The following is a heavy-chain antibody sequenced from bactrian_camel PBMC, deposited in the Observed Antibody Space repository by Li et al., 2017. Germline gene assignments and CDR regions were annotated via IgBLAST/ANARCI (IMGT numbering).Heavy chain of an antibody. J-gene: IGHJ4*01. Sequence: VQLVESGGGLVQPGGSLRLSCAASGFTFSSYYMSWVRQAPGRGLEWVSEINSGGDSTYYATSVKGRFTISRDNAKNTVYLQLNNLKTEDTAMYYCAGDRGDWYYSDYAPLVCWGQGTQVTVS. CDR1: GFTFSSYY. V-gene: IGHV3S40*01. D-gene: IGHD4*01. CDR2: INSGGDST. CDR3: AGDRGDWYYSDYAPLVC.